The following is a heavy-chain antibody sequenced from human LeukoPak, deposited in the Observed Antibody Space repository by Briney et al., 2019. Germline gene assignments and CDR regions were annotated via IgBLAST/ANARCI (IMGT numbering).Heavy chain of an antibody. D-gene: IGHD3-22*01. Sequence: GGSLRLSCAASGFTFSSYGMHRVRQAPGKGLEWVAFIRYDGSNKYYADSVKGRFTISRDNSKNTLYLQMNSLRAEDTAVYYCAKAQGYYDSSGYYFSFDYWGQGTLVTVSS. V-gene: IGHV3-30*02. J-gene: IGHJ4*02. CDR2: IRYDGSNK. CDR1: GFTFSSYG. CDR3: AKAQGYYDSSGYYFSFDY.